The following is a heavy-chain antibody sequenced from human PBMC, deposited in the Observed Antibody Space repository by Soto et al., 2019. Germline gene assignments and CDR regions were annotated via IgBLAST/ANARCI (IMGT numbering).Heavy chain of an antibody. CDR1: GFTFSSYW. V-gene: IGHV3-7*01. CDR2: IKQDGSEK. J-gene: IGHJ5*02. CDR3: ARELRFLEWLSNNWFDP. Sequence: GGSLRLSXAASGFTFSSYWMSWVRQAPGKGLEWVANIKQDGSEKYYVDSVKGRFTISRDNAKNSLYLQMNSLRAEDTAVYYCARELRFLEWLSNNWFDPWGQGTLVTVSS. D-gene: IGHD3-3*01.